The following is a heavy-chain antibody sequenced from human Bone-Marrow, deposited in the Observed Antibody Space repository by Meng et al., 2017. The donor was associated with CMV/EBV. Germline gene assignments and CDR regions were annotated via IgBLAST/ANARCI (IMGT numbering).Heavy chain of an antibody. Sequence: GESLKISCAASGFTFSSYGMHWVRQAPGKGLEWVSAISGSGGSTYYADSVKGRFTISRDNSKNTLYLQMNSLRAEDTAVYYCAKQGDYDFWSGYLGYFDYWGQGTLVTVSS. D-gene: IGHD3-3*01. CDR1: GFTFSSYG. CDR3: AKQGDYDFWSGYLGYFDY. J-gene: IGHJ4*02. V-gene: IGHV3-23*01. CDR2: ISGSGGST.